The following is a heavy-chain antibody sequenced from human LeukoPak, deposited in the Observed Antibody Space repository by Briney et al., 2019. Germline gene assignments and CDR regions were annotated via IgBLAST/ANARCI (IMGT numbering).Heavy chain of an antibody. CDR3: ARDFADTDDAFDI. CDR1: GFTFSSYG. CDR2: IWYDGSNK. V-gene: IGHV3-33*01. Sequence: GGSLRLPCAASGFTFSSYGTHWVRQAPGKGLEWVAVIWYDGSNKYYADSVKGRFTISRDNSKNTLYLQMNSLRAEDTAVYYCARDFADTDDAFDIWGQGAMVTVSS. D-gene: IGHD5-18*01. J-gene: IGHJ3*02.